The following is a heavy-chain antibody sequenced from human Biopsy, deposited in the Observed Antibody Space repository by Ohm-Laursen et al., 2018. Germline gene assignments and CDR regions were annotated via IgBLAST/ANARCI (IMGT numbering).Heavy chain of an antibody. CDR1: YGSISGHF. J-gene: IGHJ6*02. V-gene: IGHV4-34*01. D-gene: IGHD3-22*01. Sequence: ETLSLTCAVTYGSISGHFWSWIRQTPGKGLEWIGEINHSGGTNYNPSLKSRVTISVDTSKNQFSLKVRSVTAADTAVYYCVRGVDYYDPYHYYALDVWGQGTTVTVSS. CDR3: VRGVDYYDPYHYYALDV. CDR2: INHSGGT.